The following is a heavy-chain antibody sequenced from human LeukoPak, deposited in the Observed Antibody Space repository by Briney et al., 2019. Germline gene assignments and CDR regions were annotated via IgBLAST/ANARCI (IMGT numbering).Heavy chain of an antibody. V-gene: IGHV3-21*01. CDR3: ARTATDTGEFDY. CDR2: ISSSSSSI. CDR1: GFTFSSYS. Sequence: PGGSLRLSCAASGFTFSSYSMNWVRQAPGKGLECVSSISSSSSSIYYADSVKGRFTISRDDAKNSLYLQMNSLRAEDTAVYYCARTATDTGEFDYWGQGTLVTVSS. J-gene: IGHJ4*02. D-gene: IGHD6-13*01.